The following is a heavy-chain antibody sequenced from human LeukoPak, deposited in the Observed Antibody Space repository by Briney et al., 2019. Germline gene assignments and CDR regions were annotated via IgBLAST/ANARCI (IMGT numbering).Heavy chain of an antibody. CDR3: AGLPYGDYVVKVDY. CDR1: GGSIINSNW. V-gene: IGHV4-4*02. Sequence: SETLSLTCAVSGGSIINSNWWSWVRQPPGKGLEWIGEIDHSGSTSYNPSLKSRVTMSVDTSKNQFSLKLSSVTAADTAVYYCAGLPYGDYVVKVDYWGQGTLVTVSS. J-gene: IGHJ4*02. CDR2: IDHSGST. D-gene: IGHD4-17*01.